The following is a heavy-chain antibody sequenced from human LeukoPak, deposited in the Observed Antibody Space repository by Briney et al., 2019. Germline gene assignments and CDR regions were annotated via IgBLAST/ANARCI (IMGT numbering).Heavy chain of an antibody. Sequence: GGSLRLSCAASGFTFSSYAMSWVRQAPGKGLEWVLAISGSGGSTYYADSVKGRFTISRDNSKNTLYLQMNSLRAEDTAVYYCAKDLQVGDTYYFDYWGQGTLVTVSS. D-gene: IGHD3-16*01. CDR1: GFTFSSYA. V-gene: IGHV3-23*01. CDR3: AKDLQVGDTYYFDY. J-gene: IGHJ4*02. CDR2: ISGSGGST.